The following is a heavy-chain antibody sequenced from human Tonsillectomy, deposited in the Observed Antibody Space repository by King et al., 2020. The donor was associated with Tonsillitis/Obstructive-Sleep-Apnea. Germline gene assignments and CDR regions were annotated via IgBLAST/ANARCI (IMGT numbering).Heavy chain of an antibody. V-gene: IGHV3-13*04. D-gene: IGHD2-2*01. J-gene: IGHJ4*02. CDR2: IGTAGDT. CDR1: GFTFSSYA. CDR3: ARAGYCSSTSCLFDFDY. Sequence: VQLVESGGGLVQPGGSLRLSCAASGFTFSSYAMHWVRQATGKGLEWVSAIGTAGDTYYPGSVKGRFTISRENAKNSLYLQMNSLRAGDTAVYYCARAGYCSSTSCLFDFDYWGQGTLVTVSS.